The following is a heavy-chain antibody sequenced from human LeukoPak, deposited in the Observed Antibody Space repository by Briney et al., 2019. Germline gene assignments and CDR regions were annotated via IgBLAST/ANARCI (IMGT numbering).Heavy chain of an antibody. CDR1: GYTFTSYY. V-gene: IGHV1-46*01. D-gene: IGHD4-23*01. CDR2: INPSGGST. Sequence: GASVKVSCKASGYTFTSYYMHWVRQAPGQGLEWMGIINPSGGSTSYAQKFQGRVTMTRDTSTSTVYMELSSLRSEDTAVYYCARDIRRGPTTVVTQVDYWGQGTLVTVSS. CDR3: ARDIRRGPTTVVTQVDY. J-gene: IGHJ4*02.